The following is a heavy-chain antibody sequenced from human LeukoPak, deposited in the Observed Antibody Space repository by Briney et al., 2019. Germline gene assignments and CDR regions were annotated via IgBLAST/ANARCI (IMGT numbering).Heavy chain of an antibody. J-gene: IGHJ4*02. CDR1: GYTFTSYG. D-gene: IGHD2-2*01. CDR3: ARIPGYCSSTSCSWVWAFDY. V-gene: IGHV1-18*01. CDR2: ISAYYGNT. Sequence: GASVKVSCKASGYTFTSYGISWVRQAPGQGLEWMGGISAYYGNTNYAQKLQGRVTMTTDTSTSTAYMELRSLRSDDTAVYYCARIPGYCSSTSCSWVWAFDYWGQGTLVTVSS.